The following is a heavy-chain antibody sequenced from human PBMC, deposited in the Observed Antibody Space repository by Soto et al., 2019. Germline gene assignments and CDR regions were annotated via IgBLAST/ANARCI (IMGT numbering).Heavy chain of an antibody. CDR1: GFTFTSSA. J-gene: IGHJ4*02. CDR3: AADVGNSSGWYTYQTYYFDY. Sequence: GASVKVSCKASGFTFTSSAMQWVRQARGQRLEWIGWIVVGSGNTNYAQKFQERVTITRDMSTSTAYMELSSLRSEDTAVYYCAADVGNSSGWYTYQTYYFDYWGQGTLVTVSS. CDR2: IVVGSGNT. V-gene: IGHV1-58*02. D-gene: IGHD6-19*01.